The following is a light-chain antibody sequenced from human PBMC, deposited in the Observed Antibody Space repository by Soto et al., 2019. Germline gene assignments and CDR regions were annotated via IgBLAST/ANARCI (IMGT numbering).Light chain of an antibody. J-gene: IGLJ2*01. CDR3: ATWDDSLNGRV. CDR2: DNN. CDR1: SSNIGSNT. Sequence: QSVLTQPPSASGTPGQRVTISCSGSSSNIGSNTVNWYQRLPGTAPKLLIYDNNQRPSGVPDRFSGSKSGTSASLAISGLQSEVEADYYCATWDDSLNGRVFGGGTKVTVL. V-gene: IGLV1-44*01.